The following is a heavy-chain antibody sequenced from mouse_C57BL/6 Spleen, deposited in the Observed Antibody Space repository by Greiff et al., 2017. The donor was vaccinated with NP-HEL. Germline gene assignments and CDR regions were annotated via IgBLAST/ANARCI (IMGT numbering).Heavy chain of an antibody. V-gene: IGHV1-80*01. CDR2: IYPGDGDT. Sequence: QVQLQQSGVELVKPGASVKISCKASGYAFSSYWMNWVKQRPGKGLEWIGQIYPGDGDTNYNGKFKGKATLTADKSSSTAYMQLRSLTSEDSAVYSCARYYGSSYLDYWGKGTTLTVSS. D-gene: IGHD1-1*01. J-gene: IGHJ2*01. CDR3: ARYYGSSYLDY. CDR1: GYAFSSYW.